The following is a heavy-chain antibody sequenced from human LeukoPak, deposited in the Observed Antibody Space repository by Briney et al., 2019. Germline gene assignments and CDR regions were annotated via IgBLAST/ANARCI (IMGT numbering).Heavy chain of an antibody. CDR1: GYTFTCYY. V-gene: IGHV1-46*01. D-gene: IGHD3-22*01. CDR3: ARDWENYDSSGYYVF. J-gene: IGHJ4*02. CDR2: INPSGGST. Sequence: ASVKVSCKASGYTFTCYYMHWVRQAPGQGLEWMGIINPSGGSTSYAQKLQGRVTMTRDTSTSTVYMELSSLRSEDTAVYYCARDWENYDSSGYYVFWGQGTLVTVSS.